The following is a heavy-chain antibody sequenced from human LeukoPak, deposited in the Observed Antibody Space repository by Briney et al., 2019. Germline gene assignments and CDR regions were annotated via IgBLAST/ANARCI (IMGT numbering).Heavy chain of an antibody. J-gene: IGHJ5*02. CDR3: ARGFFVRENPGSWFDP. V-gene: IGHV4-30-2*01. D-gene: IGHD3-10*02. CDR1: GGSISSGSYS. CDR2: IYHTGNT. Sequence: SQTLSLTCAVSGGSISSGSYSWIWIRQPPGKGLEWFGYIYHTGNTLYNPSLKSRVPISVDSAKNQFSLRLPSVTAADTAVYYCARGFFVRENPGSWFDPWGQGTLVTVSP.